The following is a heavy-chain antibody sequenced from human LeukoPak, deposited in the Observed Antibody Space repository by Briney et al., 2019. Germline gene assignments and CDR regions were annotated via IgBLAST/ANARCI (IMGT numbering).Heavy chain of an antibody. V-gene: IGHV3-48*04. J-gene: IGHJ4*02. Sequence: GGSLRLSCAASGFTFSSYSMNWVRQAPGKGLEWVSYISSSSSTIYYADSVKGRFTISRDNAKNSLSLQMNNLRVEDTAVYYCARAGSHWHYVYWGQGTVVAVSS. CDR1: GFTFSSYS. CDR2: ISSSSSTI. CDR3: ARAGSHWHYVY. D-gene: IGHD3-10*01.